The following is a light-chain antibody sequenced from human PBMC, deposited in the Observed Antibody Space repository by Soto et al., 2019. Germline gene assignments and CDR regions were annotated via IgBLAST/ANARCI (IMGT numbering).Light chain of an antibody. CDR3: QQYNSYSRT. CDR2: DAS. Sequence: EIQMTQSPSTLSASVGDRAPITCRASQSLSSWLAWYQQKPGKAPKLLIYDASSLESGVPSRFSGSGSGTEFTLTISSLQPDDFATYYCQQYNSYSRTFGQGTKVDIK. V-gene: IGKV1-5*01. J-gene: IGKJ1*01. CDR1: QSLSSW.